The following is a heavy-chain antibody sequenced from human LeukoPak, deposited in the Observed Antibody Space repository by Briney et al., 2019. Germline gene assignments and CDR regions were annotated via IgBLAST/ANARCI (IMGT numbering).Heavy chain of an antibody. V-gene: IGHV1-8*01. CDR3: ARGRLPFNYGDYYFDY. CDR2: MNPNSGNT. Sequence: GASVKVSCKASGYTFTSYDINWGRQATGQGLEWMGSMNPNSGNTGYAQKFQGRVTMTRNTSISTAYMELSSLRSEDTAVYYCARGRLPFNYGDYYFDYWGQGTLVTVSS. D-gene: IGHD4-17*01. J-gene: IGHJ4*02. CDR1: GYTFTSYD.